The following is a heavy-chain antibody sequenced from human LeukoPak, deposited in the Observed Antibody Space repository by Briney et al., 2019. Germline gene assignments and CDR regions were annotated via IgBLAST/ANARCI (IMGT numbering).Heavy chain of an antibody. J-gene: IGHJ4*02. V-gene: IGHV5-51*06. Sequence: GESLKTSCETSGYSFTSYWIGWVRQMPGKGLEWMGIIYPSDSETRYSPSFQGQVTISVDKSISTTYLQWTNLRASDTAMYYCATQWELRGDFFDFWGQGTLVTVSS. CDR2: IYPSDSET. D-gene: IGHD1-26*01. CDR1: GYSFTSYW. CDR3: ATQWELRGDFFDF.